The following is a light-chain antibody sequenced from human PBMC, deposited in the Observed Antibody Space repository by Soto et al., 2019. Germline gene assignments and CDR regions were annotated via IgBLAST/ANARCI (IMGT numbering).Light chain of an antibody. CDR2: GAS. V-gene: IGKV3-20*01. Sequence: IVLTQSPGTLSLSPGERATLSWRASQSVSSNYLAWYQQMPGQAPRLLISGASSRATGIPDRFSGSGSGTDFTLTISRLEPEDFAVYYCQQYGSSSWTFGQGTKVDIK. J-gene: IGKJ1*01. CDR1: QSVSSNY. CDR3: QQYGSSSWT.